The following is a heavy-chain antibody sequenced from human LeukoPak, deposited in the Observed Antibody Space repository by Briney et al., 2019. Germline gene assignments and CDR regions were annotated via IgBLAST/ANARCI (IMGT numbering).Heavy chain of an antibody. J-gene: IGHJ6*02. CDR2: IYHSGST. D-gene: IGHD2-15*01. Sequence: SETLSLTCAVSGGSISSGGYSWSWIRQPPGKGLEWIGYIYHSGSTYYNPSLKSRVTISVDRSKNQFSLKLSSVTAAGTAVYYCARDKGYCSGGSCYSGHYYYYGMDVWGQGTTVTVSS. CDR1: GGSISSGGYS. V-gene: IGHV4-30-2*01. CDR3: ARDKGYCSGGSCYSGHYYYYGMDV.